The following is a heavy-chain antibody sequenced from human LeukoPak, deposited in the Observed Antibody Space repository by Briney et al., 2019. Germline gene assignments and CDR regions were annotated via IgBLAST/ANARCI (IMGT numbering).Heavy chain of an antibody. Sequence: PGGSLRLSCAASGFTFSSYSMNWVRQAPGKGLEWVSSIISSSSYIYYADSVKGRFTISRDNSKNTLYLQMNSLRAEDTAVYYCAKASSGWAPFDYWGQGTLVTVSS. D-gene: IGHD6-19*01. CDR3: AKASSGWAPFDY. CDR2: IISSSSYI. CDR1: GFTFSSYS. V-gene: IGHV3-21*04. J-gene: IGHJ4*02.